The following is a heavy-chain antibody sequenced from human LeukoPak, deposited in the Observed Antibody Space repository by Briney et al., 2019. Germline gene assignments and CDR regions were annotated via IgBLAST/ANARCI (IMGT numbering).Heavy chain of an antibody. CDR1: GFTFSSYS. CDR3: AKAMNIVATIPTDY. Sequence: GGSLRLSCAASGFTFSSYSMNWVRQAPGKGMEWVSSISSSSSYIYYADSVKGRFTISRDNSKNTLYLQMNSLRAEDTAVYYCAKAMNIVATIPTDYWGQGTLVTVSS. D-gene: IGHD5-12*01. V-gene: IGHV3-21*01. J-gene: IGHJ4*02. CDR2: ISSSSSYI.